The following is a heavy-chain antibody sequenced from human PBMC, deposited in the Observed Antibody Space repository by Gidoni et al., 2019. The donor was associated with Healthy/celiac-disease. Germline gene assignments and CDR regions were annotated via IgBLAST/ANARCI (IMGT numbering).Heavy chain of an antibody. CDR2: ISSSSSYI. V-gene: IGHV3-21*01. Sequence: EVQLVEPGGGLVKPGGSLRLSCAASGFTFSSYSTNWVRQAPGKGLEWVSSISSSSSYIYYEDSVKGRFTSYRENAKNSLYLQMNSLRAEDTAVYYCAREVDYGDDVGIDAFDIWGQGTMVTVSS. CDR3: AREVDYGDDVGIDAFDI. D-gene: IGHD4-17*01. CDR1: GFTFSSYS. J-gene: IGHJ3*02.